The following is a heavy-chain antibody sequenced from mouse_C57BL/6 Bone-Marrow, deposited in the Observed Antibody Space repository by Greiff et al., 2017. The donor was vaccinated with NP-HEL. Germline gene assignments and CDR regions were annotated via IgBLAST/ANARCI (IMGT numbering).Heavy chain of an antibody. J-gene: IGHJ4*01. Sequence: QVQLKQPGAELVKPGASVKLSCKASGYTFTSYWMHWVKQRPGQGLEWIGMIRPNSGSTNYNEKFKSKATLTVDKSSSTAYMQLSSLTSEDSAVYYCARTGYGSHYAMDYWGQGTSVTVSS. CDR3: ARTGYGSHYAMDY. D-gene: IGHD1-1*01. CDR1: GYTFTSYW. V-gene: IGHV1-64*01. CDR2: IRPNSGST.